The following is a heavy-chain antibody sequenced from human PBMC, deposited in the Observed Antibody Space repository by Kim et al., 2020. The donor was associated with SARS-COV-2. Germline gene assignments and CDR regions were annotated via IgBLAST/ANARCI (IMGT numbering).Heavy chain of an antibody. D-gene: IGHD6-13*01. J-gene: IGHJ5*02. Sequence: ADSGKGRFTISRDNSKNTLYLQRNRLRVEDTAVYYCAKGSSNWYPRDWFDPWGQGTLVIVSS. V-gene: IGHV3-23*01. CDR3: AKGSSNWYPRDWFDP.